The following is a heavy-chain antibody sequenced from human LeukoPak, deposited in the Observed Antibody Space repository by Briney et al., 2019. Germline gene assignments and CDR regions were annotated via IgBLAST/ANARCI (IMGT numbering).Heavy chain of an antibody. CDR3: ARTYYYDSSGYREDWFDP. D-gene: IGHD3-22*01. Sequence: GGTQRLPCAASGFIFRSYSTNWVPQARGKGLESVSSNTSSSSYIYYADSVKGRFTISRDNAKKSLYLQMNSLRAEDTAVYYCARTYYYDSSGYREDWFDPWGQGTLVTVSS. CDR1: GFIFRSYS. J-gene: IGHJ5*02. V-gene: IGHV3-21*01. CDR2: NTSSSSYI.